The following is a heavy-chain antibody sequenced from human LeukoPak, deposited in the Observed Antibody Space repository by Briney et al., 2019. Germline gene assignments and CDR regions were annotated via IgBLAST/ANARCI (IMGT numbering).Heavy chain of an antibody. D-gene: IGHD3-9*01. Sequence: SAGSLRLSCAASGFTFDDYGMSWVRQAPGKGLEWVSGINWNGGSTGYADSVKSRFTISRDNAKNSLYLQMNSLRAEDTALYYCARGGRYYDILTGYYSYYYYYYMDVWGKGTTVTVSS. V-gene: IGHV3-20*04. CDR3: ARGGRYYDILTGYYSYYYYYYMDV. CDR1: GFTFDDYG. J-gene: IGHJ6*03. CDR2: INWNGGST.